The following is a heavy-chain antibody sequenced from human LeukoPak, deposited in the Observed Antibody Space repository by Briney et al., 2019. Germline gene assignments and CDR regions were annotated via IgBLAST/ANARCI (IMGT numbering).Heavy chain of an antibody. CDR1: GFTFSSYG. Sequence: PGGSLRLSCAASGFTFSSYGMHWVRQAPGKGLEWVAVISYDGSNKYYADSVKGRFTISRDNSKNTLYLQMNSLSAEDTAVYYCARNGVLRYFDWLPYYFDYWGQGTLVTVSS. J-gene: IGHJ4*02. CDR2: ISYDGSNK. V-gene: IGHV3-30*03. D-gene: IGHD3-9*01. CDR3: ARNGVLRYFDWLPYYFDY.